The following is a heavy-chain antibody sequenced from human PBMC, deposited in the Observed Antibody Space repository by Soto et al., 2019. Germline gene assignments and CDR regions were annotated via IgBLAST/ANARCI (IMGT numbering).Heavy chain of an antibody. V-gene: IGHV4-34*01. Sequence: QVQVQQWGAGLLKTSETLSLTCAVYGGSFSGYQWSWIRQTPGKGLEWIGEINDSGNINYNPSLKSRVTIFLDTPKKQISLKLSSVTAADTAVYYCARGLTLWFGELSRRGGHYYHMDVWGKGTTVIVSS. CDR2: INDSGNI. D-gene: IGHD3-10*01. CDR3: ARGLTLWFGELSRRGGHYYHMDV. CDR1: GGSFSGYQ. J-gene: IGHJ6*03.